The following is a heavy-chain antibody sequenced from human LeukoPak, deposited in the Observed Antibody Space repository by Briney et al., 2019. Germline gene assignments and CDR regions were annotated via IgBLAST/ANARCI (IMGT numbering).Heavy chain of an antibody. V-gene: IGHV3-7*05. D-gene: IGHD1-26*01. Sequence: GGSLRLSCSASGFTFRSFWMTWVRQAPGKGLELVANIKEDGSDANYVDAVKGRFTISRDSAKNSLYLQMNSLRVEDTAVYYCARGWELDPWGQGTLVTVSS. J-gene: IGHJ5*02. CDR1: GFTFRSFW. CDR2: IKEDGSDA. CDR3: ARGWELDP.